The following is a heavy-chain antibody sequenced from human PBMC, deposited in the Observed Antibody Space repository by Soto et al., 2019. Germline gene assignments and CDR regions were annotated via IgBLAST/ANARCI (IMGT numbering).Heavy chain of an antibody. CDR2: IVPVFGTA. CDR1: GGPSNNYG. J-gene: IGHJ4*02. Sequence: QVQLIQSGAEVKTSGSSVKVSCKALGGPSNNYGDSWVRQAPGQGLEWMGGIVPVFGTANYAPKFHGRLRITADDSTRTVNMELRSLTSDDTAVYYCAISHYCSGGDCTTQSLYYFDYWGQGTVVTVSS. CDR3: AISHYCSGGDCTTQSLYYFDY. V-gene: IGHV1-69*01. D-gene: IGHD2-15*01.